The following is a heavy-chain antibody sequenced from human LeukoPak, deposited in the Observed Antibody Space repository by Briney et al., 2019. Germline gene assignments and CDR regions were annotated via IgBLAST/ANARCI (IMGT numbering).Heavy chain of an antibody. Sequence: GASVKVSCKASGGTFSSYAISWVRQAPGQGLEWMGRIIPILGIANYAQKFQGRVTITADKSTSTAYMELSSLRSEDTAVYYCASTVTTSRYYYYYYMDVWGKGTTVTVSS. D-gene: IGHD4-11*01. CDR3: ASTVTTSRYYYYYYMDV. CDR2: IIPILGIA. V-gene: IGHV1-69*04. J-gene: IGHJ6*03. CDR1: GGTFSSYA.